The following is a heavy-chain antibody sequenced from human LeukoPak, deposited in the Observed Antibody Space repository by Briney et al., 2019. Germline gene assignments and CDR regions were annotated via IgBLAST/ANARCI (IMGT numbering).Heavy chain of an antibody. V-gene: IGHV3-23*01. D-gene: IGHD2-21*01. J-gene: IGHJ4*02. CDR3: ITPLPYSAQ. CDR2: IGGEGGGI. CDR1: GFSFSSYV. Sequence: GGSLRLSCAASGFSFSSYVMTWVRQAPGKGLEWVSVIGGEGGGIQYADSVKGRFSISRDNSKNTLYLQMNSLKTEDTAVYYCITPLPYSAQGGQGTLVTVSS.